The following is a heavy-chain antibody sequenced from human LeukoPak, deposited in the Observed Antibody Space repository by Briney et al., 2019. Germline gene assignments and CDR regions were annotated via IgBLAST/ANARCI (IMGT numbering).Heavy chain of an antibody. V-gene: IGHV4-59*01. CDR3: ARALGYCSSTSCHSSWFDP. CDR1: GGSISSYY. CDR2: IYHSGST. J-gene: IGHJ5*02. Sequence: PSETLSLTSTISGGSISSYYWSWIRQPPGKGLEWIGYIYHSGSTNYNPSLKSRVTISVDTSKNQFSLKLSSVTAADTAVYYCARALGYCSSTSCHSSWFDPWGQGTLVTVSS. D-gene: IGHD2-2*01.